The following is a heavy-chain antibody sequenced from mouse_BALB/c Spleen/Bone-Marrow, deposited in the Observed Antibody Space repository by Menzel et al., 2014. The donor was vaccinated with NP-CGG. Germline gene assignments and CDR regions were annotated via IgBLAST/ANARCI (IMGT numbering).Heavy chain of an antibody. CDR3: AREEGSYDGYSDY. D-gene: IGHD2-3*01. CDR2: IYPGDGDT. Sequence: VQLQQSGAELVRPGSSVKTSCKASGYAFSSYWMNWVKQRPGQGLEWIGQIYPGDGDTNYNGKFKGKATLTADKSSSTAYMQLSSLTSEDSAVYFCAREEGSYDGYSDYWGQGTTLTVSS. CDR1: GYAFSSYW. V-gene: IGHV1-80*01. J-gene: IGHJ2*01.